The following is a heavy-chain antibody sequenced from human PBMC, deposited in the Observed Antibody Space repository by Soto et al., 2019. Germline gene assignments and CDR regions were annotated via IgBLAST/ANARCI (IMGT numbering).Heavy chain of an antibody. V-gene: IGHV4-39*02. CDR3: AKGLGGDPRHPDSDY. CDR2: IYYDGST. D-gene: IGHD3-3*01. Sequence: PSEPLSLPCTVSGGSINNNNYYWAWIRQPPGKGLSWIASIYYDGSTYYNSSLKSRVTISRDTSKNHFSLRLTSMTAADTAVYYCAKGLGGDPRHPDSDYWCEGSPVTVSS. CDR1: GGSINNNNYY. J-gene: IGHJ4*02.